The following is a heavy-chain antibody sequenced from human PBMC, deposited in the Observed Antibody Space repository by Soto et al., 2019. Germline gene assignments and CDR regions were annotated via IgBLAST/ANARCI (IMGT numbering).Heavy chain of an antibody. CDR3: AKDSGDPVTHYYFYY. CDR2: ISYDGSNK. V-gene: IGHV3-30*18. D-gene: IGHD3-10*01. CDR1: GITFSNYD. J-gene: IGHJ4*02. Sequence: QVQLVESGGGVVQPGRSLRLSCAASGITFSNYDMHWVRQAPGKGLEWVAVISYDGSNKYYADSVKGRFTISRDNSKNTLYVQMDNLIAEDTAVYYCAKDSGDPVTHYYFYYWGQGSLVTVSS.